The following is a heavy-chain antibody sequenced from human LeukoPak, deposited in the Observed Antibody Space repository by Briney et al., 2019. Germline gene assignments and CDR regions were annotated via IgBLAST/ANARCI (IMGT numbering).Heavy chain of an antibody. D-gene: IGHD2-2*02. CDR1: GFTFSSYS. V-gene: IGHV3-21*01. Sequence: GGSLRLSCAASGFTFSSYSMNWVRQAPGKGLEWVSSISSSSSYIYYADSVKGRFTISRDNAKNSLYLQMNSLRAEDTAVYYCARERAYCSSTSCYTDYYYGMDVWGQGTTVTVSS. J-gene: IGHJ6*02. CDR2: ISSSSSYI. CDR3: ARERAYCSSTSCYTDYYYGMDV.